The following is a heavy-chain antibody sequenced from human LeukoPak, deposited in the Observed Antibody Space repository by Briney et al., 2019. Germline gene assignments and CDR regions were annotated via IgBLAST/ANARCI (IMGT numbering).Heavy chain of an antibody. CDR3: ARHAWRDAYNPNDY. CDR2: IHSTGTT. Sequence: PSETLSLSCTVSGGSISSYYWSWIRQPPGKELEWIGYIHSTGTTKFNPSLESRVTMSVDTSKNQFSLKLSSVTAADTAVYYCARHAWRDAYNPNDYWGQGTLVTVSS. V-gene: IGHV4-4*09. CDR1: GGSISSYY. D-gene: IGHD5-24*01. J-gene: IGHJ4*02.